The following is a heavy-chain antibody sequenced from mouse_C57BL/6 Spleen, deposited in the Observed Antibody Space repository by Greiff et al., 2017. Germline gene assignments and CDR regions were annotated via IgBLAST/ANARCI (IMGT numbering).Heavy chain of an antibody. CDR3: ARHEDYYGSSFLYAMDY. CDR2: FYPGSGSI. V-gene: IGHV1-62-2*01. J-gene: IGHJ4*01. D-gene: IGHD1-1*01. CDR1: GYTFTEYT. Sequence: VKLMESGAELVKPGASVKLSCKASGYTFTEYTIHWVKQRSGQGLEWIGWFYPGSGSIKYNETFKDKATFTADKAASTVYMERSRLKSEDSAVYFGARHEDYYGSSFLYAMDYWGQGTSVTVSS.